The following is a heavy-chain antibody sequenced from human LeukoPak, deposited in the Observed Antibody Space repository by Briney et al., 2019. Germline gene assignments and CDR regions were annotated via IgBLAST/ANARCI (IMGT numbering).Heavy chain of an antibody. V-gene: IGHV3-21*01. CDR2: ISSGSSAI. D-gene: IGHD4-17*01. Sequence: GGSLRLSCEASGFTFTTYSMTWVRQAPGKGLEWVSIISSGSSAIFSADALKGRFTISRDDVKNLLYLDMNSLRAEDTAVYYCARGHTAVTXHFDFWGXGTLVTVS. CDR3: ARGHTAVTXHFDF. CDR1: GFTFTTYS. J-gene: IGHJ4*01.